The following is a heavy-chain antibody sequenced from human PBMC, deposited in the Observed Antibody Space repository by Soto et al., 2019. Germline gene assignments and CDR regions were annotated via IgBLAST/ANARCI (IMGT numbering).Heavy chain of an antibody. CDR3: AKDLLNSASVFNY. V-gene: IGHV3-23*01. CDR2: LSAGEGDST. Sequence: EVQLLESGGGLVQPGGSLRLSCAASGFSFSDYAMSWVRQAPGKGLESVSGLSAGEGDSTYYADSVRGRFTISRDNSRNTLYLQMNSLRVEDTAVYYCAKDLLNSASVFNYWGQGTLVTVSS. CDR1: GFSFSDYA. D-gene: IGHD1-26*01. J-gene: IGHJ4*02.